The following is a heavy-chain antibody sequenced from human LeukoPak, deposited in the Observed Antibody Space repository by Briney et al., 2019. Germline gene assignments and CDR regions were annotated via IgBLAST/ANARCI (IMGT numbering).Heavy chain of an antibody. Sequence: QPSETLSLTCTVSGGSISSYYWSWIRQPPGKGLEWVSTISGSGGSTYYADSVKGRFTISRDNSKNTLYLQMSSLRAEDTAAYYCAKSPDVAGTGRFDYWGQGTLVTVSS. CDR2: ISGSGGST. CDR1: GGSISSYY. CDR3: AKSPDVAGTGRFDY. J-gene: IGHJ4*02. D-gene: IGHD6-19*01. V-gene: IGHV3-23*01.